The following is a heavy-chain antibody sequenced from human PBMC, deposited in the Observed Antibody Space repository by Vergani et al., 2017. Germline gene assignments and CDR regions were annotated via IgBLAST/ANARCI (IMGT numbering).Heavy chain of an antibody. CDR3: ATRPMTTVTSSYYYGMDV. CDR2: IRYDGSNK. V-gene: IGHV3-30*02. Sequence: QVQLVESGGGVVQPGGSLRLSCAASGFTFSSYGMHWVRQALGKGLEWVAFIRYDGSNKYYADSVKGRFTISRDNSKNTLYLQMNSLRAEDTAVYYCATRPMTTVTSSYYYGMDVWGQGTTVTVSS. J-gene: IGHJ6*02. CDR1: GFTFSSYG. D-gene: IGHD4-17*01.